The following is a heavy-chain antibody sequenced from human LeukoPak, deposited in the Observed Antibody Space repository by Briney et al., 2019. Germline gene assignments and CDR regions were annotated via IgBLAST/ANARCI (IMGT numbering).Heavy chain of an antibody. D-gene: IGHD3-16*01. CDR2: INPNSGGT. V-gene: IGHV1-2*02. CDR3: ARDRTYYSYAFDI. J-gene: IGHJ3*02. CDR1: GYTFTGYY. Sequence: ASAKVSCKASGYTFTGYYMHWVRQAPGQGLEWMGWINPNSGGTNYAQKFQGRVTMTRDTSISTAYMELSRLRSDDTAVYYCARDRTYYSYAFDIWGQGTMVTVSS.